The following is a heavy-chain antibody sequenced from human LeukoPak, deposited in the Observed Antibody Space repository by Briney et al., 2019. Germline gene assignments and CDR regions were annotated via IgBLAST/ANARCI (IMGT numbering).Heavy chain of an antibody. CDR3: ARERMVDIVATNLGY. J-gene: IGHJ4*02. D-gene: IGHD5-12*01. CDR2: ISAYNGNT. Sequence: ASVKVSCKASGYTFTSYGISWVRQAPGQGLEWMGWISAYNGNTNYAQKLQGRVTMTTDTSTSTAYMELRSLRSDDTAVYYCARERMVDIVATNLGYWGQGTLVTVSS. CDR1: GYTFTSYG. V-gene: IGHV1-18*01.